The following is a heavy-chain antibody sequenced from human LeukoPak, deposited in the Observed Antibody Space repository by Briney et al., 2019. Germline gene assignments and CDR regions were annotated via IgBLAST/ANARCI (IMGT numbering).Heavy chain of an antibody. Sequence: GASVKVSCKASGYTFTSYYMHWVRQAPGQGLEWMGIINPSGGRTSYAVKFQDRVTMTRDTSTSIVYMELSSLRSEDTAVYYCARDQTDCSRTNCYNLHYGMDVWGQGTTVTVSS. CDR2: INPSGGRT. D-gene: IGHD2-2*02. CDR1: GYTFTSYY. J-gene: IGHJ6*02. CDR3: ARDQTDCSRTNCYNLHYGMDV. V-gene: IGHV1-46*01.